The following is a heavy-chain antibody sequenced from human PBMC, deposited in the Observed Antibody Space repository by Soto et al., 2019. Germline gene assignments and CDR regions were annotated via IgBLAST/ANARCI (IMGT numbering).Heavy chain of an antibody. CDR1: GFSLSNCA. D-gene: IGHD3-22*01. CDR2: ISYDGGK. V-gene: IGHV3-30*18. J-gene: IGHJ4*02. Sequence: PGGSLRLSCAASGFSLSNCAMHWVRQAPGKGLEWVAVISYDGGKYYADSVNGRFTISRDSSKNTLYLQMNSLRAEDTAVYYCAKDQLSSGCSDYWGQGTLVTVSS. CDR3: AKDQLSSGCSDY.